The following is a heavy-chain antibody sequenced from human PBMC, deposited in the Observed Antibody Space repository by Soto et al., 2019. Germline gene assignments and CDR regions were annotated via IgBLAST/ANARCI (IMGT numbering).Heavy chain of an antibody. V-gene: IGHV1-24*01. CDR3: ATGRGEWLSDYYGMDV. Sequence: ASVKVSCKVSGYTLTELSIHWVRQAPGKGLEWMGGFDPEDGETIYAQKFQGRVTMTEDTSTDTAYMELSSLRSEDTAEYYCATGRGEWLSDYYGMDVWGQGTTVTSP. CDR2: FDPEDGET. CDR1: GYTLTELS. D-gene: IGHD3-3*01. J-gene: IGHJ6*02.